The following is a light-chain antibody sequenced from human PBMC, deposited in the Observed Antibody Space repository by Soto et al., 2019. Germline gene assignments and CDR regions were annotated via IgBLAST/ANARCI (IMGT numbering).Light chain of an antibody. Sequence: QSALTQPASVSGFLGQSITMSCTGSSSDVGTFNLVSWFQQHPGKAPKLMIYEVSKRPSGVPDRFSGSKSGNTASLTVSGLQAEDEADYYCSSYAGSNNVVFGGGTKVTVL. CDR3: SSYAGSNNVV. CDR2: EVS. CDR1: SSDVGTFNL. V-gene: IGLV2-8*01. J-gene: IGLJ2*01.